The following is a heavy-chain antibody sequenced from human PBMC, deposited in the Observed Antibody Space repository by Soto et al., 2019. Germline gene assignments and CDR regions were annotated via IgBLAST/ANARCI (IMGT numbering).Heavy chain of an antibody. V-gene: IGHV1-8*01. CDR3: ARSSPRKISVAGYAFDI. CDR2: MNPNSGNT. Sequence: QVQLVQSEAEVKKPGASVKVSCKASGYTFTSYDINWVLQATGQGLEWMGWMNPNSGNTGYAQKFQGRVTMTRNTSISTAYMELSSLRSEDTAVYYCARSSPRKISVAGYAFDIWGQGTMVTVSS. D-gene: IGHD6-19*01. CDR1: GYTFTSYD. J-gene: IGHJ3*02.